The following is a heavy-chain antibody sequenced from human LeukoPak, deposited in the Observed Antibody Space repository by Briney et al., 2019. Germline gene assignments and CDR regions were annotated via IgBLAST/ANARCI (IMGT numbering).Heavy chain of an antibody. CDR3: ARDLFTYGSGSYYTDY. CDR2: IYYSGST. J-gene: IGHJ4*02. V-gene: IGHV4-39*07. CDR1: GGSISSSSYY. D-gene: IGHD3-10*01. Sequence: SSETLSFTCTVSGGSISSSSYYWGWIRQPPGKGLEWIGSIYYSGSTYYNPSLKSRVTISVDTSKNQFSLKLSSVTAADTAVYYCARDLFTYGSGSYYTDYWGQGTLVTVSS.